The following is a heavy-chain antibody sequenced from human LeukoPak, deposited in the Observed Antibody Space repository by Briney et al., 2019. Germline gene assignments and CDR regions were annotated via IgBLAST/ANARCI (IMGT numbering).Heavy chain of an antibody. CDR1: GYTFTSYG. CDR3: ARVWKLELHSGWFDP. V-gene: IGHV1-18*01. D-gene: IGHD1-7*01. J-gene: IGHJ5*02. Sequence: ASVKVSCKASGYTFTSYGISWVRQAPGQGLEWMGWVSAYNGNTNYAQKLQGRVTMTTDTSTSTAYMELRSLRSDDTAVYYCARVWKLELHSGWFDPWGQGTLVTVSS. CDR2: VSAYNGNT.